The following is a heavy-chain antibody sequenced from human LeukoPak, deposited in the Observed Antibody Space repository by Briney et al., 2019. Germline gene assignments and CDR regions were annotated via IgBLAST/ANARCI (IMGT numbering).Heavy chain of an antibody. D-gene: IGHD2-2*01. CDR1: GGSISSYY. V-gene: IGHV4-59*08. J-gene: IGHJ4*02. Sequence: PSEALSLTCTVSGGSISSYYWSWIRQPPGKGLEWIGYMYNSGGTNYNPSLKSRVTISIDTSKNQFSLKLSSVTAADTAVYYCARTGSTKTVDYWGQGTPVTVSS. CDR2: MYNSGGT. CDR3: ARTGSTKTVDY.